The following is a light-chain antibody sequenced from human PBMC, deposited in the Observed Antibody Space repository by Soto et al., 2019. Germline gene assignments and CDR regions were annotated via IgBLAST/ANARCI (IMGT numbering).Light chain of an antibody. V-gene: IGKV3-15*01. J-gene: IGKJ5*01. CDR2: GAP. CDR1: HSVSSN. Sequence: ENVLTQSPGTVSLSAGERATLSCRASHSVSSNSLAWYQQKRGQAPRPLIYGAPTRATGIPARFSGSGSGTEFTLTISTLQSEDFAVYFCQRYNNWLITFGQGTRLEIK. CDR3: QRYNNWLIT.